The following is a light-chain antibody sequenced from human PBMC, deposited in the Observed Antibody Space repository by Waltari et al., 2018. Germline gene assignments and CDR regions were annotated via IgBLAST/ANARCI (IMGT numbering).Light chain of an antibody. J-gene: IGLJ2*01. Sequence: QSALTQPRSVSGSPGQSVTISCTGTSSDVGGYNYVSWYQQHPGKAPKLMIYDVNKRPSGVPDRFSGSKSSNTASLTISGLQAEDEADFYCCSYAGSYILVFGGGTKLTVL. CDR3: CSYAGSYILV. V-gene: IGLV2-11*01. CDR2: DVN. CDR1: SSDVGGYNY.